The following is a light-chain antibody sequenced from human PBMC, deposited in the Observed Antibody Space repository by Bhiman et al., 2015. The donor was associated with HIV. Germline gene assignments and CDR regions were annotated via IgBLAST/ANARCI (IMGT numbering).Light chain of an antibody. CDR3: QVWDSSSVV. CDR2: EDT. CDR1: KLGDKY. V-gene: IGLV3-1*01. Sequence: SYALTQPPSVSVSPGQTASITCSGHKLGDKYASWYQQRPGQSPVLVIYEDTKRPSGIPERFSGSNSGNTATLTISRVEAGDEADYYCQVWDSSSVVFGGGTKLTVL. J-gene: IGLJ2*01.